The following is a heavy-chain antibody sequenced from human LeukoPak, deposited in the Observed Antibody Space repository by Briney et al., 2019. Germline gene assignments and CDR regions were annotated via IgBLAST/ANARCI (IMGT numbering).Heavy chain of an antibody. CDR3: ARHSGSGWFDP. Sequence: SETLSLTCTVSGGSISSYSWIWIRQPPGKGLEWIGYLYNGGSTSYNPSLKSRVTVSVGTSKNQFSLRLSPVTAADTAVYYCARHSGSGWFDPWGQGTLVTVSS. D-gene: IGHD3-10*01. CDR1: GGSISSYS. CDR2: LYNGGST. V-gene: IGHV4-59*08. J-gene: IGHJ5*02.